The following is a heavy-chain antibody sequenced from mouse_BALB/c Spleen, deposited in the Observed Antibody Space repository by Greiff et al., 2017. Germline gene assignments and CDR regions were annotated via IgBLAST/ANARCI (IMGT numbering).Heavy chain of an antibody. J-gene: IGHJ4*01. CDR1: GYSFTGYF. CDR2: INPYNGDT. Sequence: VQLKQSGPELVKPGASVKISCKASGYSFTGYFMNWVMQSHGKSLEWIGRINPYNGDTFYNQKFKGKATLTVDKSSSTAHMELRSLASEDSAVYYCARGYGNSYYYAMDYWGQGTSVTVSS. V-gene: IGHV1-20*02. CDR3: ARGYGNSYYYAMDY. D-gene: IGHD2-1*01.